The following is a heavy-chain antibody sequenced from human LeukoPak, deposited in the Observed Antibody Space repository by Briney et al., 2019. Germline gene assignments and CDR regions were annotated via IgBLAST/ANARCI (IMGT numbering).Heavy chain of an antibody. V-gene: IGHV3-21*01. CDR2: ISSSSSNI. J-gene: IGHJ5*02. Sequence: GGSLRLSCAASGFTFSSYSVDWVRQAPGKGLEWVSSISSSSSNIYYADSVKGRFTISRDNAKNSLYLQMNSLRAEDTAVYYCAGLIAVAGMEGLNWFDPWGQGTLVTVSS. CDR1: GFTFSSYS. D-gene: IGHD6-19*01. CDR3: AGLIAVAGMEGLNWFDP.